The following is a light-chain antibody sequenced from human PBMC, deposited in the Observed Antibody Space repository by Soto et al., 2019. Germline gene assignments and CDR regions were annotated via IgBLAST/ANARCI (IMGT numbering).Light chain of an antibody. CDR1: SSDVGAYNY. CDR2: EVS. Sequence: QSALTQPASVSGSPEQSITISCTGTSSDVGAYNYVSWYQQHPGKAPKLMIYEVSNRPSGVSDRFSGSRSGNTASLTISGLQAEDESDYYCISYTSSSTWVFGGGTKLTVL. V-gene: IGLV2-14*01. CDR3: ISYTSSSTWV. J-gene: IGLJ3*02.